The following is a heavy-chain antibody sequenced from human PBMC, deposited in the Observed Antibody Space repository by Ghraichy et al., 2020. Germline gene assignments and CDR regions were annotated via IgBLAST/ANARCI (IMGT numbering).Heavy chain of an antibody. J-gene: IGHJ5*01. CDR3: ARDLGYAYGSGWLDS. D-gene: IGHD5-18*01. CDR2: IYHSGTT. V-gene: IGHV4-38-2*02. CDR1: GRSISTVYY. Sequence: SETLSLTCAVSGRSISTVYYWVWIRQPPGKGLEWIASIYHSGTTYYNPSLKSRVTISLDTSKNQFSLKMNSVTAADTAVYYCARDLGYAYGSGWLDSWGQGTLVTVSS.